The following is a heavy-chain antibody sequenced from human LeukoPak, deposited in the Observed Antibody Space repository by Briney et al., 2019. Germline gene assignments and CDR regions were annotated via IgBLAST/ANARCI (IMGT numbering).Heavy chain of an antibody. CDR1: GGSISSSSYY. J-gene: IGHJ4*02. D-gene: IGHD3-16*02. CDR3: ARDAGDDYLWGSYRFFDY. Sequence: SETLSLTCTVSGGSISSSSYYWGWIRQPPGKGLEWIGSIYYSGSTYYNPSLKSRVTISVDTSKNQFSLRLRSVTAADTAVFYCARDAGDDYLWGSYRFFDYWGQGALVTVSS. CDR2: IYYSGST. V-gene: IGHV4-39*07.